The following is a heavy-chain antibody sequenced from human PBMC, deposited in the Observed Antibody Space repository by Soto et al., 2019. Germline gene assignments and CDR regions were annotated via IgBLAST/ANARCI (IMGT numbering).Heavy chain of an antibody. Sequence: QVQLVQSGAEVKKPGSSVKVSCKASGGTFSSYTISWVRQAPGQGLAWMGRIIPILGIANYAQKFQGRVTFAADKSTITVYMELSSLRSEDTAVYYCAMEYCSSTSCSMDYWGQGTLVTVSS. J-gene: IGHJ4*02. V-gene: IGHV1-69*02. CDR1: GGTFSSYT. D-gene: IGHD2-2*01. CDR3: AMEYCSSTSCSMDY. CDR2: IIPILGIA.